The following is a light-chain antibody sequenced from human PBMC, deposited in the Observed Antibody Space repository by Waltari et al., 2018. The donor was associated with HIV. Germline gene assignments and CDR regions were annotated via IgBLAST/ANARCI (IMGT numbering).Light chain of an antibody. Sequence: QSALTQPRSVSGSPGQSVTISCTGTSSDVGGYDSVSWYQQHPGKAPKLMIYDVTERPSGVPDRFSGSKSGNTASLTISGLQAEDEADYYCCSYAGTYVFGTGTKVTVL. CDR2: DVT. V-gene: IGLV2-11*01. J-gene: IGLJ1*01. CDR3: CSYAGTYV. CDR1: SSDVGGYDS.